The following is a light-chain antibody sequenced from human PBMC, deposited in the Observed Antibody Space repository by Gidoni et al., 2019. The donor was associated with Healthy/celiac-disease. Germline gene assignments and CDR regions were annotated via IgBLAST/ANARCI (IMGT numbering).Light chain of an antibody. V-gene: IGKV3-20*01. CDR2: GAY. CDR3: QQYGSSTPTT. Sequence: EIVLTQSPRTLSLSPGERATLSCRASQSVSSSYLAWYQQKPGQAPRLLIYGAYSRATGIPDRFSGSGSGTDFTLTISRLEPEDFAVYYCQQYGSSTPTTFGQGTKVEIK. CDR1: QSVSSSY. J-gene: IGKJ1*01.